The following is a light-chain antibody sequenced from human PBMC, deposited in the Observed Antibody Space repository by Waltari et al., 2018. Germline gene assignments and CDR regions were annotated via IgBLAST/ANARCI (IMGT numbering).Light chain of an antibody. Sequence: DIVMTQSPDSMAVLLGGGATINCKSSWSILYSSNNKNYLTWYQHKPGQPPKLLIYWASTRESGVPDLCSGSGSGTDFTLTISSLHAEDVAVYYCQQYYSSPRTFGGGTKVEIK. CDR3: QQYYSSPRT. J-gene: IGKJ4*01. CDR2: WAS. V-gene: IGKV4-1*01. CDR1: WSILYSSNNKNY.